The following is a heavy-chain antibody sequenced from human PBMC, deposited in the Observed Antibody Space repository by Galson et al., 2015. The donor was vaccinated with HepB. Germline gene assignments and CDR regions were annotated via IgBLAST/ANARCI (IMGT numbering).Heavy chain of an antibody. J-gene: IGHJ4*02. CDR1: GFTFSSYC. Sequence: SLRLSCAASGFTFSSYCMHWVRQAPGKGLEWVAVISYDGSNKYYADSVKGRFTISRDNSKNTLYLQMNSLRAEDTAVYYCAKDTESSERSSEWTTGYWGQGALVTVSS. V-gene: IGHV3-30*18. D-gene: IGHD3-3*01. CDR2: ISYDGSNK. CDR3: AKDTESSERSSEWTTGY.